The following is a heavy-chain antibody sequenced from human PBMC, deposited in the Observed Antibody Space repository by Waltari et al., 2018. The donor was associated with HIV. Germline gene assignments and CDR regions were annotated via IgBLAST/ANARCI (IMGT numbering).Heavy chain of an antibody. CDR1: GGSFHGFF. V-gene: IGHV4-34*02. J-gene: IGHJ4*02. CDR3: ARGRRPYHNLFTGYTFYFDS. Sequence: VQLQQWGGGLFNSSRTLSLPCAVYGGSFHGFFWPWLRQPPGRGLEWIGEISHTGATAYNPSLGGRVTVSLDTAKNQFFVTLRSLTVADTATYFCARGRRPYHNLFTGYTFYFDSWGRGS. D-gene: IGHD3-9*01. CDR2: ISHTGAT.